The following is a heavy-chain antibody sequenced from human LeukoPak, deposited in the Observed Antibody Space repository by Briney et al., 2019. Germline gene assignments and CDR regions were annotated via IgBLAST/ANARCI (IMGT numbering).Heavy chain of an antibody. CDR3: AGGGVRGVEVDY. J-gene: IGHJ4*02. D-gene: IGHD3-10*01. CDR2: IYYGGST. CDR1: GGSISSYY. V-gene: IGHV4-59*08. Sequence: SETLSLTCTVSGGSISSYYWSWIRQPPGKGLEWIGYIYYGGSTYYNPSLKSRFTISVDASKNQFSLKLSSVTAADTAVYYFAGGGVRGVEVDYWGQGTLVTVSS.